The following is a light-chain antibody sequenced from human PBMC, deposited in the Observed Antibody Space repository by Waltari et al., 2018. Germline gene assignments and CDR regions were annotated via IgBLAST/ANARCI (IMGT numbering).Light chain of an antibody. CDR2: HAS. J-gene: IGKJ1*01. CDR3: QKYVNLPAT. Sequence: YHASIRATGIPDRFSGSGYGTDFSLTISRLEPEDFAVYFCQKYVNLPATFGQGTTVEV. V-gene: IGKV3D-20*01.